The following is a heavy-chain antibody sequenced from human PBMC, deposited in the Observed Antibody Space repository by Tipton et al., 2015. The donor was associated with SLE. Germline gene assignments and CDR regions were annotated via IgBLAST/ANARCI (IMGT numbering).Heavy chain of an antibody. CDR2: INHSGST. J-gene: IGHJ3*02. CDR3: ARDTATMIPGAFDI. CDR1: GGSFSGYY. V-gene: IGHV4-34*01. D-gene: IGHD3-22*01. Sequence: TLSLTCAVYGGSFSGYYWSWIRQPPGKGLGWIGEINHSGSTNYNPSLKSRVTISVDTSKNQFSLKLSSVTAADTAVYYCARDTATMIPGAFDIWGQGTMVTVSS.